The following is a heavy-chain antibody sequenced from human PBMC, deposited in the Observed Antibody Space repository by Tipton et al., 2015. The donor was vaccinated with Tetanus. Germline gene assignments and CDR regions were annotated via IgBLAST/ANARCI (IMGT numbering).Heavy chain of an antibody. CDR2: ISSDGSDT. V-gene: IGHV3-30*03. J-gene: IGHJ6*02. CDR3: ARVGISQNAYSYVYHGLDV. CDR1: GFSFSSYG. D-gene: IGHD5-18*01. Sequence: SLRLSCAASGFSFSSYGMHWVRQAPGKGLDWVSLISSDGSDTYSADSVKGRFTISRDNSKNTLYLEMNSLRAKDTAVYYCARVGISQNAYSYVYHGLDVWGQGTTVTVSS.